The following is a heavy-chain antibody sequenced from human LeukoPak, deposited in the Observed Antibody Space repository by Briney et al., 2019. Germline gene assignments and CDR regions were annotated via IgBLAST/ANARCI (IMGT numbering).Heavy chain of an antibody. V-gene: IGHV7-4-1*02. D-gene: IGHD2-2*01. CDR1: GYTFTSYA. CDR2: INTNTGNP. CDR3: ARVDIVVVPAAMDFDY. J-gene: IGHJ4*02. Sequence: GASVKVSCKASGYTFTSYAMNWVRQAPGQGLEWMGWINTNTGNPTYAQGFTGRFVFSLDTSVSTAYLQISSLKAEDTAVYYCARVDIVVVPAAMDFDYWGQGTLVTVSS.